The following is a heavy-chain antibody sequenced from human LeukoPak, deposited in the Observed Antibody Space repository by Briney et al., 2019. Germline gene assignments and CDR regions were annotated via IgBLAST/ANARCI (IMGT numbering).Heavy chain of an antibody. CDR3: SKKAVAGD. V-gene: IGHV3-23*01. D-gene: IGHD6-19*01. J-gene: IGHJ4*02. CDR1: GLTFSSHV. CDR2: ISSTGDST. Sequence: PGGSLRLSCAASGLTFSSHVMSWVRQAPGKGLEWVSTISSTGDSTYYADPVKGRFTISRDNSKNTLYLQMSSLRAEDTAVYYCSKKAVAGDWGQGTLVTVSS.